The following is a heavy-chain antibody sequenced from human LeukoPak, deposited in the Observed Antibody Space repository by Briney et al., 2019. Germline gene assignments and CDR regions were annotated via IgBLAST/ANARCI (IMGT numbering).Heavy chain of an antibody. CDR2: ISSDGSNK. CDR3: ANGRTFQLPETPEFDY. CDR1: GFTFSSYG. Sequence: GGSLRLSCARSGFTFSSYGMHWVRQAPGKGLEWVAVISSDGSNKYYADSVKGRFTISRDNSKNTLYLQMNSLRAEDTAVYYCANGRTFQLPETPEFDYWGQGTLVTVSS. D-gene: IGHD2-2*01. J-gene: IGHJ4*02. V-gene: IGHV3-30*18.